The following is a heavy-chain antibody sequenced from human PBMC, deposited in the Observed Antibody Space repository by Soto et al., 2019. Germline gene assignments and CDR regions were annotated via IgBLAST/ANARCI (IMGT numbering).Heavy chain of an antibody. CDR1: GGTFSTCA. J-gene: IGHJ3*02. CDR2: IIPIFGTA. D-gene: IGHD3-3*01. V-gene: IGHV1-69*13. CDR3: AREIFGVIISGGRDAFDI. Sequence: ASVKVSCKASGGTFSTCAISWVRQAPGQGLEWMGGIIPIFGTAKYAQKFQGRVTITADESTSTAYMELSSLRSEDTAVYYCAREIFGVIISGGRDAFDIWGQGTMVTVSS.